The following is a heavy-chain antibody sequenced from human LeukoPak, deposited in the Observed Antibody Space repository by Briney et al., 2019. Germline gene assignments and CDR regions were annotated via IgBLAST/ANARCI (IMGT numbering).Heavy chain of an antibody. D-gene: IGHD1-1*01. CDR1: GGSISSSSYY. J-gene: IGHJ2*01. CDR2: IYYSGST. Sequence: SETLSLTCTVSGGSISSSSYYWGWIRQPPGKGLEWIGSIYYSGSTYYNPSLKSRVTISVDTSKNQFSLKLSSVTAADTAVYYCARSLLEPHGYFDLWGRGTLVTVSS. CDR3: ARSLLEPHGYFDL. V-gene: IGHV4-39*01.